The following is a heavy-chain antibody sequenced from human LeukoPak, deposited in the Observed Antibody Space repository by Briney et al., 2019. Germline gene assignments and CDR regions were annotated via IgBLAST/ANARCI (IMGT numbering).Heavy chain of an antibody. CDR3: ARDVGYDSSGSPGY. V-gene: IGHV3-30*02. J-gene: IGHJ4*02. Sequence: GGSLRLSCAASGFTFSSYGMHWVRQAPGKGLEWVAFIRYDGSNKYYADSVKGRFTISRDNSKNTLYLQMNSLRAEDTAVYYCARDVGYDSSGSPGYWGQGTLVTVSS. D-gene: IGHD3-22*01. CDR1: GFTFSSYG. CDR2: IRYDGSNK.